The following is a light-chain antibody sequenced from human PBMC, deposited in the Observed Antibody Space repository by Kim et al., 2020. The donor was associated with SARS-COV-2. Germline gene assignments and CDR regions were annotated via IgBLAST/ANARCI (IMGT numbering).Light chain of an antibody. J-gene: IGKJ5*01. CDR1: QDFSND. Sequence: ASVKDRVTFTCRASQDFSNDLCLYQQTPGRAPKRLIYDASSLQSGVPSRFSGSGSGTEFTLTISSVQPDDFATYFCLQYNTYPITFGQGTRLEIK. V-gene: IGKV1-17*01. CDR2: DAS. CDR3: LQYNTYPIT.